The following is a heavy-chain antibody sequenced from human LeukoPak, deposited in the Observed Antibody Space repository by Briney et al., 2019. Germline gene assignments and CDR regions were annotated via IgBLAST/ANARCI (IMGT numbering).Heavy chain of an antibody. CDR1: GYTFTSYD. CDR2: MNPNSGNT. D-gene: IGHD3-22*01. CDR3: ARDPSGYYSRFGDY. V-gene: IGHV1-8*01. Sequence: GASVKVSCKASGYTFTSYDINWVRQATGQGLEWMGWMNPNSGNTGYAQKFQGRVTMTRNTSISTAYMELSSLRSDDTAVYYCARDPSGYYSRFGDYWGQGTLVTVSS. J-gene: IGHJ4*02.